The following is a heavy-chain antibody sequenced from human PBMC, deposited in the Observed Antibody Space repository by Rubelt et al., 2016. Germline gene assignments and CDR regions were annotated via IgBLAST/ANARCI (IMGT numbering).Heavy chain of an antibody. J-gene: IGHJ4*02. CDR2: IYYSGST. CDR1: GGSISGYY. Sequence: QVQLQESGPGLVKPSETLSLTCTVSGGSISGYYWSWIRQSPEKGLEWIGYIYYSGSTNYNPSLKSRVTISLDTSKNQFSLNLNSVTAADTAVYYCARGLDSTKTGADWGQGTLVTVSS. D-gene: IGHD3-10*01. V-gene: IGHV4-59*12. CDR3: ARGLDSTKTGAD.